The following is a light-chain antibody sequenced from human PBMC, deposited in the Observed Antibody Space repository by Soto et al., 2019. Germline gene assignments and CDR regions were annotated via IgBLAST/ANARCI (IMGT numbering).Light chain of an antibody. Sequence: DIQMTQSPSTLSASVGDRVTITCRASQSISTWLAWYQQKPGKAPNLLIYKASSLESGVPSRFSGSGSGTEFTLTISSLQPDDFETYYCQQYNTSPYTFGPGTEVDIK. CDR3: QQYNTSPYT. V-gene: IGKV1-5*03. CDR2: KAS. CDR1: QSISTW. J-gene: IGKJ3*01.